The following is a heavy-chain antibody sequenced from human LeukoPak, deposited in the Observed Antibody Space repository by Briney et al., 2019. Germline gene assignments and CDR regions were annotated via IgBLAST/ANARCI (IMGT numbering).Heavy chain of an antibody. J-gene: IGHJ4*02. CDR2: MNPNSGNT. Sequence: ASVKVSCKASGYTFTNYDINWVRQAPGQGLEWMGYMNPNSGNTGYAQKFQGRVTITKNTSISTAYMELSSLRSEDTAVYYCAREGLDYWGQGTLVTVSS. V-gene: IGHV1-8*03. CDR1: GYTFTNYD. CDR3: AREGLDY.